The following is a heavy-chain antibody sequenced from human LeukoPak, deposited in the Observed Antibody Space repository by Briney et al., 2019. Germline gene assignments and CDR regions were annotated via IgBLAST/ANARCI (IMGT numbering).Heavy chain of an antibody. CDR1: GYTFTGYY. CDR3: ARDSIGYCSGGSCYFGSFDI. D-gene: IGHD2-15*01. J-gene: IGHJ3*02. Sequence: GASVKVSCKASGYTFTGYYMHWVRQAPGQGLEWMGWINPNSGGTNYAQKFQGRVTMTRDTSISTAYMELSRLRSDDTAVYYCARDSIGYCSGGSCYFGSFDIWGQGTMVTVSS. V-gene: IGHV1-2*02. CDR2: INPNSGGT.